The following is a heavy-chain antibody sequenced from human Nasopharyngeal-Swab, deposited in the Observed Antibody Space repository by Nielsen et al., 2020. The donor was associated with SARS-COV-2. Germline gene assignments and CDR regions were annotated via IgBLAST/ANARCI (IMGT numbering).Heavy chain of an antibody. CDR1: GFTFSSYS. D-gene: IGHD6-13*01. CDR2: ISSSSSTI. J-gene: IGHJ2*01. V-gene: IGHV3-48*02. CDR3: ARDRYSSTWYSYWYFDL. Sequence: GESLKISCAASGFTFSSYSMNWVRQAPGKGQEWVSYISSSSSTIYYADSVKGRFTISRDNAKNSLYLQMNSLRDEDTAVYYCARDRYSSTWYSYWYFDLWGRGTLVTVSS.